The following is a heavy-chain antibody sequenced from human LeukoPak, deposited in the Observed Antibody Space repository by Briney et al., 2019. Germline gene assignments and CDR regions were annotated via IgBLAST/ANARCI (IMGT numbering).Heavy chain of an antibody. CDR2: MNPNSGST. CDR1: GYTFTSYD. D-gene: IGHD5-12*01. V-gene: IGHV1-8*03. Sequence: GASVKVSCKASGYTFTSYDINWVRQATGQGLEWMGRMNPNSGSTGYAQKSQGRVTITRNTSISTAYMELSGLRSEDTAVYYCARGRSTGYPYYFEYWGQGTLVTVSS. CDR3: ARGRSTGYPYYFEY. J-gene: IGHJ4*02.